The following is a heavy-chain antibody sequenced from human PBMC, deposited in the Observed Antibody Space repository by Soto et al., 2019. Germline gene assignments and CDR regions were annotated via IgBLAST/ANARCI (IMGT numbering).Heavy chain of an antibody. J-gene: IGHJ6*02. D-gene: IGHD6-6*01. CDR2: NYDSGIT. V-gene: IGHV4-31*03. CDR3: ARGSSIAGLYYGMDV. CDR1: GGSISSGVYY. Sequence: QVQLQESGPGLVKPSQTLSLTCTVSGGSISSGVYYWTWIRQHPGKGLEWSGYNYDSGITYYNPSLKSRVTISLDTSKNQFSLKLSSVTAADTAVYYCARGSSIAGLYYGMDVWGQGTTVTVSS.